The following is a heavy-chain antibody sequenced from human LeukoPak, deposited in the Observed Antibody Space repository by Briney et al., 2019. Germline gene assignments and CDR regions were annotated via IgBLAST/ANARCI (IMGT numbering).Heavy chain of an antibody. J-gene: IGHJ6*02. D-gene: IGHD3-10*01. CDR2: FSASGDST. CDR3: ARMIRGIHVYYYGMDV. Sequence: GGGLRLSFAAPGVKLFFYSLNPVRPGPGEGVEGGSLFSASGDSTYYADSVKGRFTISRDSSKSTLSLQMNSLRAEDTAVYFCARMIRGIHVYYYGMDVWGQGTTVTVS. CDR1: GVKLFFYS. V-gene: IGHV3-23*01.